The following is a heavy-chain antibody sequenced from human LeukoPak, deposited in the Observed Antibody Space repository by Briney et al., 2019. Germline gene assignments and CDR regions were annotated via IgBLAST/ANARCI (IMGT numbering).Heavy chain of an antibody. Sequence: GGALRLSCAASGFTFSSYSMNGVREAPGRGLEGVAFIRYDGIAPYYADSVKGRFTISRDNSKNTLYLQMNSLRAEDTAVYCCATSGPLFVVAAASDAFDIWGQGTMVTVSS. D-gene: IGHD2-2*01. V-gene: IGHV3-30*02. CDR3: ATSGPLFVVAAASDAFDI. CDR2: IRYDGIAP. J-gene: IGHJ3*02. CDR1: GFTFSSYS.